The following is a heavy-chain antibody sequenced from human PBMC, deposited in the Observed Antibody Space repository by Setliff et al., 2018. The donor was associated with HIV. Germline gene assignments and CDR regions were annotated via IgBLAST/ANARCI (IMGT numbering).Heavy chain of an antibody. CDR3: ARGWFDS. CDR2: IRYDGSNK. J-gene: IGHJ5*01. CDR1: GFTFSSYG. Sequence: GGSLRLSCAASGFTFSSYGMHWVRQAPGKGLEWVAFIRYDGSNKYYADSVKGRFTISRDNAKNSLCLQMNSLRAEDTAVYYCARGWFDSWGQGTLVTVSS. V-gene: IGHV3-30*02.